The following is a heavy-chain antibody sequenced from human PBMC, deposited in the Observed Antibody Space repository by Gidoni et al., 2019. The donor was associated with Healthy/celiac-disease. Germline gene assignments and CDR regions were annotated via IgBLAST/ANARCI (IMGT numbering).Heavy chain of an antibody. D-gene: IGHD3-22*01. CDR3: ARGRGRRGYDSKNWFDP. J-gene: IGHJ5*02. CDR1: GGSFSGYY. CDR2: INHSGST. V-gene: IGHV4-34*01. Sequence: QVQLQQWGAGLLKPSETLSLTCAVYGGSFSGYYWSWIRQPPGKGLEWIGEINHSGSTNYNPSLKSRVTISVDTSKNQFSLKLSSVTAADTAVYYCARGRGRRGYDSKNWFDPWGQGTLVTVSS.